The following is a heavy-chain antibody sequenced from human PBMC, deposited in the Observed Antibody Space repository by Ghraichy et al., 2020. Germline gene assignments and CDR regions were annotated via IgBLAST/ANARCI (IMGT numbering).Heavy chain of an antibody. Sequence: ASVKVSCKASGYTFTSYGISWVRQAPGQGLEWMGWISAYNGNTNYAQKLQGRVTMTTDTSTSTAYMELRSLRSDDTAVYYCARDLEYVWNTDWAGAFDIWGQGTMVTVSS. CDR1: GYTFTSYG. CDR2: ISAYNGNT. J-gene: IGHJ3*02. D-gene: IGHD1/OR15-1a*01. V-gene: IGHV1-18*01. CDR3: ARDLEYVWNTDWAGAFDI.